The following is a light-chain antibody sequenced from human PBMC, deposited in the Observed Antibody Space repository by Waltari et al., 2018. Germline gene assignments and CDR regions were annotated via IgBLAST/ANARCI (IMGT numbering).Light chain of an antibody. CDR3: SSYAGSNTVV. CDR2: EVS. Sequence: QSALTQPPSASGSPGQSVTISCTGTSSDVGGYNYVSWYQQYPGKAPKLMIYEVSKRPSGVRERFSGSKSGNTASLTVSGLQGDDEADYYCSSYAGSNTVVFGGGTKLTVL. CDR1: SSDVGGYNY. J-gene: IGLJ2*01. V-gene: IGLV2-8*01.